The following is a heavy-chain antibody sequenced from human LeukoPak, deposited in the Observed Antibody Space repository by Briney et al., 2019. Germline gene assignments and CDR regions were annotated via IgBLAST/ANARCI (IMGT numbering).Heavy chain of an antibody. CDR3: ARERITIFGVVPPYYYYGMDV. Sequence: GASVKVSCTASGGTFSSYAISWVRQAPGQGLEWMGGIIPIFGTANYAQKFQGRVTITADESTSTAYMELSSLRSEDTAVYYCARERITIFGVVPPYYYYGMDVWGQGTTVTVSS. J-gene: IGHJ6*02. CDR1: GGTFSSYA. V-gene: IGHV1-69*13. D-gene: IGHD3-3*01. CDR2: IIPIFGTA.